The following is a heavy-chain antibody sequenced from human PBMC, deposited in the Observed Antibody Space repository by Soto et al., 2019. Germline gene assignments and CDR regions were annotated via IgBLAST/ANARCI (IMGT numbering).Heavy chain of an antibody. V-gene: IGHV4-34*01. CDR1: GGSFSGYY. D-gene: IGHD1-7*01. Sequence: QVQLQQWGAGLLKPSETLSLTCAVYGGSFSGYYWSWIRQPPGKGLEWLGEINHSGSTNYNPSLKSRGTISVDTSKNQFSLKLSSVTAADTAVYYCATAPGTTTDYWGQGTLVTVSS. J-gene: IGHJ4*02. CDR3: ATAPGTTTDY. CDR2: INHSGST.